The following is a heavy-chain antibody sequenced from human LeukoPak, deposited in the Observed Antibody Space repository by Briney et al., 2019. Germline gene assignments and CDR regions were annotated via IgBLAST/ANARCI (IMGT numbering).Heavy chain of an antibody. CDR2: VHYSGDT. Sequence: SETLSLTCTVSGVSISSGHYYWALIRQPPGEGLECIARVHYSGDTYFDPSFNGRVTLSVDTSKNQFSLRLTSVTAADTAVYYCARQTIETTLGRVPDYFDPWGQGTPVTVSS. CDR1: GVSISSGHYY. V-gene: IGHV4-39*07. D-gene: IGHD1-26*01. J-gene: IGHJ5*02. CDR3: ARQTIETTLGRVPDYFDP.